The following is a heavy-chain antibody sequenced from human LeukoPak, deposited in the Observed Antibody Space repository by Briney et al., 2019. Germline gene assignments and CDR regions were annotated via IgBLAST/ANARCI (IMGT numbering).Heavy chain of an antibody. D-gene: IGHD5-24*01. Sequence: PGRSLRLSCAASGFTFSNYGVHWVRQAPGKGLECVSYVSSSGTTTYYADSVKGRFTISRDNGKNLVSLQMNSLRNEDTAVYYCARADRDGNKRFLDWGQGTLVTVSS. CDR2: VSSSGTTT. CDR3: ARADRDGNKRFLD. V-gene: IGHV3-48*02. CDR1: GFTFSNYG. J-gene: IGHJ4*02.